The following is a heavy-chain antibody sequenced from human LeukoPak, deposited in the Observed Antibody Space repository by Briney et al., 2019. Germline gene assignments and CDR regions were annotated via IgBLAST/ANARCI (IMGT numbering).Heavy chain of an antibody. CDR3: VRDGYGRIRNPDWFDP. CDR2: ISSSSSTI. V-gene: IGHV3-48*01. D-gene: IGHD2-2*03. Sequence: GGSLRLSCAASGFTFSTYSMNWVRQAPGKGLEGVSYISSSSSTIYYADSVKGRFTISRDDAKNSLYLQMNSLRGEDTAVYYLVRDGYGRIRNPDWFDPWGQGTLVTVSS. CDR1: GFTFSTYS. J-gene: IGHJ5*02.